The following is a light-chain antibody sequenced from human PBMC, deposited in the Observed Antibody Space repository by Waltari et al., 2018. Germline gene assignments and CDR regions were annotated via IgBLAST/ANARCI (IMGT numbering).Light chain of an antibody. CDR2: KVS. J-gene: IGKJ2*01. Sequence: DVVMTQSPLSLPVTLGQPASISCRSSQSLVHSDGNTYLIWFQQRPGQSPRRLIYKVSNRDSGVPDRCSGSGSGSDVTLTISRVEAEDVGVYYCMQGTDWPYTFVLGTKLEIE. CDR3: MQGTDWPYT. V-gene: IGKV2-30*02. CDR1: QSLVHSDGNTY.